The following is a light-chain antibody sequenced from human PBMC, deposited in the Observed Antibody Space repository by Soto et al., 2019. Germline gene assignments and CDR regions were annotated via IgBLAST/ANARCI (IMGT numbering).Light chain of an antibody. CDR1: QLINNW. J-gene: IGKJ3*01. V-gene: IGKV1-12*02. CDR2: AAS. CDR3: QQANSFPFT. Sequence: DIQMTQSPSSVSASVGDRVTITCRASQLINNWLAWYQQKPGKAPKLLIYAASTLQSGLPSRFSGSGSGTDFTLTISSLQPEDFGTYYCQQANSFPFTFGPGTKVDIK.